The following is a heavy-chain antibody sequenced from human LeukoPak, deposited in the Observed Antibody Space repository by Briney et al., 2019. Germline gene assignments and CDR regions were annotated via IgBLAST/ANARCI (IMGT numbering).Heavy chain of an antibody. Sequence: GGTLRLSCVASGVTLRSYVMNWVRQTPGKGLEWVSSISGSGDSTFYADSVKGRFSISRDNSKNTLYLQVNGLRTEDTDVYYCAKDRLLNCRGDCYIFDYWGQGTVVTVSS. J-gene: IGHJ4*02. CDR1: GVTLRSYV. V-gene: IGHV3-23*01. D-gene: IGHD2-21*02. CDR3: AKDRLLNCRGDCYIFDY. CDR2: ISGSGDST.